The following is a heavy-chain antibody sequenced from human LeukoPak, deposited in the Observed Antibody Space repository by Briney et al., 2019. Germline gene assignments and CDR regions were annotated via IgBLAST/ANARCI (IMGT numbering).Heavy chain of an antibody. D-gene: IGHD3-22*01. J-gene: IGHJ3*02. CDR1: GFTFSSHV. CDR2: ITGSGGST. V-gene: IGHV3-23*01. Sequence: GGSLRLSCAASGFTFSSHVMSWVRQAPGEGLEWVSAITGSGGSTYYADSVEGRFTISRDNSKNTLYLQMNSLRAEDTAVYYCVRDRDYQDSSGTYYDVFDIWGQGTLVTVSS. CDR3: VRDRDYQDSSGTYYDVFDI.